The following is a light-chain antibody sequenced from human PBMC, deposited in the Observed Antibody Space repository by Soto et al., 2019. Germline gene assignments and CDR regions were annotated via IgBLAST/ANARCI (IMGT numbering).Light chain of an antibody. V-gene: IGLV2-23*03. J-gene: IGLJ3*02. CDR1: SSDVGSYNL. CDR3: CSYAGSSTFLWV. Sequence: QSALTQPASVSGSPGQSNTISCTGTSSDVGSYNLVSWYQQHPGKAPKLMIYEGSKRPSGVSNRFSGSKSGNTASLTISGLQAEDEADYYCCSYAGSSTFLWVFGGGTKLTVL. CDR2: EGS.